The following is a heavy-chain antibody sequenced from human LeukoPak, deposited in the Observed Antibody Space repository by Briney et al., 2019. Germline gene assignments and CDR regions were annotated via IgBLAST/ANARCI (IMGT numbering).Heavy chain of an antibody. J-gene: IGHJ4*02. CDR3: ARDSGYKYGPFDY. V-gene: IGHV4-31*03. D-gene: IGHD5-12*01. CDR2: ISDSGTT. CDR1: GGPISSADYY. Sequence: PSETLSLTCTVSGGPISSADYYWSWIRQHPGKGLEWIGSISDSGTTYYNPSLKSRVTISLDTSKNQFSLKISSMTAADTAVYYCARDSGYKYGPFDYWGQGTLVTASS.